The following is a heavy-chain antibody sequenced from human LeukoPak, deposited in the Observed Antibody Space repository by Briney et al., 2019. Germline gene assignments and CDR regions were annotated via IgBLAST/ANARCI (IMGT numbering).Heavy chain of an antibody. CDR2: IYYSGST. CDR1: GGSISSYY. J-gene: IGHJ5*02. V-gene: IGHV4-59*12. D-gene: IGHD6-13*01. Sequence: PSETLSLTCTVSGGSISSYYWSWIRQPPGKGLEWIGYIYYSGSTNYNPSLKSRVTISVDTSKNQFSLKLSSVTAADTAVYYCARPRYDGSSWYGRGYRWFDPWGQGTLVTVSS. CDR3: ARPRYDGSSWYGRGYRWFDP.